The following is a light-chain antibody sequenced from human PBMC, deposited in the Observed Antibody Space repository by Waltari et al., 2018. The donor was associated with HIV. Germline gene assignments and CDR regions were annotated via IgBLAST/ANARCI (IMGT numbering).Light chain of an antibody. CDR3: GTWDSSLSVGV. J-gene: IGLJ3*02. V-gene: IGLV1-51*02. Sequence: QSLLTQPPSVSAAPGPQVTIPCSGTGSNIGKHYFSWSRQVPGTAPKLLIYENNKRASGIPDRFSGSRSGTSATLGITGLQTGDEADYYCGTWDSSLSVGVFGGGTKVTVL. CDR1: GSNIGKHY. CDR2: ENN.